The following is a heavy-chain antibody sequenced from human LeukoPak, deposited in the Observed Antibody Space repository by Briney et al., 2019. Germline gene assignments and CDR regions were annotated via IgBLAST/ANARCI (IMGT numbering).Heavy chain of an antibody. D-gene: IGHD2-15*01. V-gene: IGHV3-48*04. Sequence: SGGSLRLSCAASGFTFSTYYMNWVRQAPGKGLEWVSYISTSSTTTYNADSVKGRFTISRDNAKNSLYLQMNSLRAEDTAVYYCARGYCIGDSCHSSYFDYWGRGTLVTVS. CDR2: ISTSSTTT. CDR1: GFTFSTYY. J-gene: IGHJ4*02. CDR3: ARGYCIGDSCHSSYFDY.